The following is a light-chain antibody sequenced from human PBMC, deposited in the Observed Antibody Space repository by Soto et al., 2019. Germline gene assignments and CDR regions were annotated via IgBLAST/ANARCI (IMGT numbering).Light chain of an antibody. J-gene: IGLJ2*01. V-gene: IGLV2-8*01. CDR1: SIDIAPYNY. CDR2: DVY. CDR3: SSYAVNNKVV. Sequence: QSALTQPASVSGSPGQSLTISCTGTSIDIAPYNYVSWYLQYPGKAPKLMIYDVYKRPSGVPDRFSGSKSGNTASLTVSGLQAEDEADYYCSSYAVNNKVVFGGGTKLTVL.